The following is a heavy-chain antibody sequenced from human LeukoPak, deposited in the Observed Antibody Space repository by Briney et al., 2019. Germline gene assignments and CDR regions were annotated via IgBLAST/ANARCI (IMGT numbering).Heavy chain of an antibody. CDR1: GFTFSSYG. CDR3: AKGSLWDTVMVPAGHYFDY. J-gene: IGHJ4*02. V-gene: IGHV3-30*02. CDR2: IRYDGSNK. D-gene: IGHD5-18*01. Sequence: LSGGSLRLSCAASGFTFSSYGMHWVRQAPGKGLEWVAFIRYDGSNKYYADSVKGRFTISRDNSKNTLYLQMNSLRAEDTAVYYCAKGSLWDTVMVPAGHYFDYWGQGTLVTVSS.